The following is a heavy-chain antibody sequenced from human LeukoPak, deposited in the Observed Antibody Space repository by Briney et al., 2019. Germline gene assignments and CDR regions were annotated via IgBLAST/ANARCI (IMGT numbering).Heavy chain of an antibody. CDR3: ARDVLRFLEWPIGYDY. D-gene: IGHD3-3*01. Sequence: ASVKVSCKASGYTFTSYYMHWVRQAPGQGLEWMGIINPSGGSTSYAQKFQGRVTMTRDTSTSTVYMELSSLRSEDTAVYHCARDVLRFLEWPIGYDYWGQGTLVTVSS. J-gene: IGHJ4*02. CDR1: GYTFTSYY. CDR2: INPSGGST. V-gene: IGHV1-46*01.